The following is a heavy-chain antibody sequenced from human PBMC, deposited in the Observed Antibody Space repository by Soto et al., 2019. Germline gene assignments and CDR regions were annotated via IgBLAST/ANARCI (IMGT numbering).Heavy chain of an antibody. CDR3: AKDLSPGIAVETSYYYYGMDV. V-gene: IGHV3-30*18. Sequence: GGSLRLSCAASGFTFSSYVMHWVRQAPGKGLEWVAVISYDGSNKYYADSVMGRFTISRDNSKNTLYLQMNSQRAEDTAVYYCAKDLSPGIAVETSYYYYGMDVWGQGTTVTVSS. D-gene: IGHD6-19*01. CDR2: ISYDGSNK. CDR1: GFTFSSYV. J-gene: IGHJ6*02.